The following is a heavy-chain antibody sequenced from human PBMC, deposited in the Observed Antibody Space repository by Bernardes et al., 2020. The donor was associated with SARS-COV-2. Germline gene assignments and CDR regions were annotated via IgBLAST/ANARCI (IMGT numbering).Heavy chain of an antibody. D-gene: IGHD2-8*01. J-gene: IGHJ3*01. CDR2: IYYNVRTNS. Sequence: TLSLTCTVSGGSISGYYWSWIRQPPGRGLEWIGYIYYNVRTNSNSNPSLKSHFNISIDTTKNQFSLKLTSVTAADTAVYFCARSDMTSVYPDAFDVWGRGTMVSVSS. CDR3: ARSDMTSVYPDAFDV. CDR1: GGSISGYY. V-gene: IGHV4-59*01.